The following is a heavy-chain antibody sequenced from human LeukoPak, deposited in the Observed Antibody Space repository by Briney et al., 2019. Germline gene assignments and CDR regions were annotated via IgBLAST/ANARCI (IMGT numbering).Heavy chain of an antibody. J-gene: IGHJ4*02. CDR1: GGSISSYY. CDR2: IYYSGST. CDR3: ARDGGSGFDY. Sequence: PSETLSLTCTVSGGSISSYYWSWIRQPPGKGLEWIGYIYYSGSTNYNPSLKSRVTISGDTSKNQISLKLSSVTAADTAVYYCARDGGSGFDYWGQGTLVTVSS. V-gene: IGHV4-59*01. D-gene: IGHD6-19*01.